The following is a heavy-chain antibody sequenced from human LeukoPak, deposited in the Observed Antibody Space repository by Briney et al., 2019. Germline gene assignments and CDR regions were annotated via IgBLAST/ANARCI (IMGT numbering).Heavy chain of an antibody. CDR3: TRLTLSYYYDSSGYLDY. CDR1: GGSISSSSYY. CDR2: IYYSGST. J-gene: IGHJ4*02. V-gene: IGHV4-39*07. Sequence: SETLPLTCTVSGGSISSSSYYWGWIRQPPGKGLEWIGSIYYSGSTYYNPSLKSRVTISVDTSKNQFSLKVNSVTAADTAVYYCTRLTLSYYYDSSGYLDYWGQGTLVTVSS. D-gene: IGHD3-22*01.